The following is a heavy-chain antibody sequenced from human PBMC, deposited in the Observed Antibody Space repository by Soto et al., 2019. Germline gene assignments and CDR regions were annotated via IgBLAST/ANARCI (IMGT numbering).Heavy chain of an antibody. CDR3: ARQPGLANFDY. D-gene: IGHD6-19*01. Sequence: SETLSLTCTVSVGSISSSSYYWGWIRKPPGKGLEWIGSIYYRGRTYYNPSLKSRVTISVDTSKNQFSLKLSSVTAADTAVYYCARQPGLANFDYWGQGTLVTVSS. CDR1: VGSISSSSYY. V-gene: IGHV4-39*01. J-gene: IGHJ4*02. CDR2: IYYRGRT.